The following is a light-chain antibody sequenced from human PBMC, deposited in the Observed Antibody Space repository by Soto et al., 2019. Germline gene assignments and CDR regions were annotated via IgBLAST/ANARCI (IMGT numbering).Light chain of an antibody. J-gene: IGLJ1*01. Sequence: QSVLTQPASVSGSPGQSITISCTGTSSDVGGYNYVSWYQQHPGKANKLMIYDVSNRPSGVSNRFSGSKSGNTASLTISGLQAEDEADYYCSSYTSSSTRGVFGTGTKVTVL. CDR1: SSDVGGYNY. V-gene: IGLV2-14*01. CDR2: DVS. CDR3: SSYTSSSTRGV.